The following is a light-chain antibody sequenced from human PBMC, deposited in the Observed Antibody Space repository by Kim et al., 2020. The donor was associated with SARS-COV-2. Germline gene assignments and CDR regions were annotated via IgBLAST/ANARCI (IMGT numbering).Light chain of an antibody. CDR3: SSYTSSSTWV. V-gene: IGLV2-14*01. J-gene: IGLJ3*02. Sequence: QSALTQPASVSGSPGQSITISCTGTSSDVGGYNYVSWYQQHPGKAPKLMIYDVSKWPSGVSNRFSGSKSGNTASLTISGLQAEDEADYHCSSYTSSSTWVFGGGTQLTVL. CDR1: SSDVGGYNY. CDR2: DVS.